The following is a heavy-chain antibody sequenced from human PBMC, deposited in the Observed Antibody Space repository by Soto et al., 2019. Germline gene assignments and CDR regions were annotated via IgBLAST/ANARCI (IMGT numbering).Heavy chain of an antibody. J-gene: IGHJ4*02. CDR2: LYYGRSA. D-gene: IGHD3-22*01. V-gene: IGHV4-59*01. CDR1: GDSISSYY. Sequence: QVQLQESGPGLVKPSEILSLTCAVSGDSISSYYCMWIRQPPGKGLESIGYLYYGRSANYNPSLKSRVTLSVDTSTNHCSLTMSSMTAADTAVYYCALRSMAVVPEYWGQGTLVTVSS. CDR3: ALRSMAVVPEY.